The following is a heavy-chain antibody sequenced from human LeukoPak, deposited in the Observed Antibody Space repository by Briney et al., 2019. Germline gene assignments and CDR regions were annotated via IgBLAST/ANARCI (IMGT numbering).Heavy chain of an antibody. V-gene: IGHV3-66*01. D-gene: IGHD2-21*02. CDR2: IYSGGST. CDR3: AKTPRAYCGGDCYPHVDY. Sequence: GGSLRLSCAASGFTVSSNYMSWVRQAPGKGLEWVSVIYSGGSTYYADSVKGRFTISRDNSKNTLYLQMNSLRAEDTAVYYCAKTPRAYCGGDCYPHVDYWGQGTLVTVSS. CDR1: GFTVSSNY. J-gene: IGHJ4*02.